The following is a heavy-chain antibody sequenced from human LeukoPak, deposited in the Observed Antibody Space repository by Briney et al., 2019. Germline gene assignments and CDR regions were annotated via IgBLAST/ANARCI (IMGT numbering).Heavy chain of an antibody. D-gene: IGHD3-22*01. V-gene: IGHV3-74*01. CDR1: GFTLSSYW. CDR3: ARAPSEIGGYYPEYFRH. CDR2: IKSDGRS. Sequence: PGGSLRLSCAASGFTLSSYWMHWVRQAPGKGLVWVSRIKSDGRSNYADSVEGRFTISRDNANNTVFQQMNNLRADDATVYYYARAPSEIGGYYPEYFRHWGQGTLVIVSS. J-gene: IGHJ1*01.